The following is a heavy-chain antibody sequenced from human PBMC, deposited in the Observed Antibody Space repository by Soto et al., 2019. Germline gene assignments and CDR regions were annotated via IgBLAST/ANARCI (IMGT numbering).Heavy chain of an antibody. CDR3: ARAPTRLRYDYVWGSYRDLDY. CDR1: GGSISSSNW. J-gene: IGHJ4*02. D-gene: IGHD3-16*02. V-gene: IGHV4-4*02. Sequence: SETLSLTCAVSGGSISSSNWWGWVRQPPGKGLEWIGEIYHSGSTNYNPSLKSRVTISVDKSKNQFSLKLSSVTAADTAVYYCARAPTRLRYDYVWGSYRDLDYWGQGTLVTVSS. CDR2: IYHSGST.